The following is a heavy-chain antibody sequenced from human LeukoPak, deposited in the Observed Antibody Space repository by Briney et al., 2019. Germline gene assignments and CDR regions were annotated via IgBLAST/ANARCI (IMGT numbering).Heavy chain of an antibody. CDR2: IYYSGST. CDR3: ARGCSGGSCPSDY. Sequence: SETLSLTCTVSGGSISSYYWSWIRQPPGKGLEWIGYIYYSGSTNYNPSLKSRVTISVDTSKNQFSLKLSSVTAADTAVYYCARGCSGGSCPSDYWGQGTLVTVSS. D-gene: IGHD2-15*01. V-gene: IGHV4-59*08. J-gene: IGHJ4*02. CDR1: GGSISSYY.